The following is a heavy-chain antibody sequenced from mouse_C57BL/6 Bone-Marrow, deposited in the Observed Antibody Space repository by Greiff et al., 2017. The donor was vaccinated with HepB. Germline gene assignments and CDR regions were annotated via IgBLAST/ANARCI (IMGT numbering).Heavy chain of an antibody. D-gene: IGHD1-1*01. J-gene: IGHJ2*01. V-gene: IGHV3-6*01. CDR1: GYSITSGYY. CDR3: ARDPLYYGSYYFDY. CDR2: ISYDGSN. Sequence: EVKLMESGPGLVKPSQSLSLTCSVTGYSITSGYYWNWIRQFPGNKLEWMGYISYDGSNNYNPSLKNRISITRDTSKNQFFLKLNSVTTEDTATYYCARDPLYYGSYYFDYWGQGTTLTVSS.